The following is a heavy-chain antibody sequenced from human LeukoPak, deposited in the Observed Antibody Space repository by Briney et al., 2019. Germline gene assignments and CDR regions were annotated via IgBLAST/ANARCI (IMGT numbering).Heavy chain of an antibody. CDR1: GGSFSGYS. J-gene: IGHJ4*02. Sequence: SETLSLTCSVSGGSFSGYSWSWIRQPPGKGLEWIGYIYYSGSSSYNPSLKSRVTMSVDTSMNEFSLKLRSVTAADTAFYYCARSGYFDTIAYNLDLWGQGTLVTVSS. CDR2: IYYSGSS. D-gene: IGHD3-22*01. CDR3: ARSGYFDTIAYNLDL. V-gene: IGHV4-59*01.